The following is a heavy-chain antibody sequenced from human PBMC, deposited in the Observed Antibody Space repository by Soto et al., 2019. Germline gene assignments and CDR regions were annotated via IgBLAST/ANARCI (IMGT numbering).Heavy chain of an antibody. CDR3: AREGAGTTNYFDY. V-gene: IGHV3-7*01. Sequence: GGSLRLSCAASGFTFSSYWMSWVRQAPGKGLEWVANIKQDGSEKYYEDSVKGRFTISRDNAKNSLYLQMNSLRAEDTAVYYCAREGAGTTNYFDYWGQGTLVTVS. CDR2: IKQDGSEK. J-gene: IGHJ4*02. CDR1: GFTFSSYW. D-gene: IGHD1-7*01.